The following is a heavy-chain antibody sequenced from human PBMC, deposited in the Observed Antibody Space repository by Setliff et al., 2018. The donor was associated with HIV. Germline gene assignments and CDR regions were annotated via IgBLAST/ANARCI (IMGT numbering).Heavy chain of an antibody. J-gene: IGHJ4*02. CDR1: GGSISSYY. V-gene: IGHV4-59*12. Sequence: SETLSLTCTVSGGSISSYYWSWIRQPPGKGLEWIGYIYYSGSTNYNPSLKSRVTISVDTSKKQFSLKLSSVTAADTAVYYCARDLAEMDFFDSWGQGTLVTVSS. CDR2: IYYSGST. CDR3: ARDLAEMDFFDS.